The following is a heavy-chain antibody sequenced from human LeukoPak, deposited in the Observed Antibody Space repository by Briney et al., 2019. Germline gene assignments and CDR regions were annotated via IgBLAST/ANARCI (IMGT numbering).Heavy chain of an antibody. CDR2: ISGSGGDT. J-gene: IGHJ4*02. Sequence: PGGSLRLSCAASGFTFSNYVMTWVRQAPGKGLEWVSSISGSGGDTYYANSVKGRFTISRDNSENTLYLQMNSLKAEDTAVYFCAKDRRSNSYEPFDYWGQGTLVTVSS. V-gene: IGHV3-23*01. CDR1: GFTFSNYV. D-gene: IGHD6-13*01. CDR3: AKDRRSNSYEPFDY.